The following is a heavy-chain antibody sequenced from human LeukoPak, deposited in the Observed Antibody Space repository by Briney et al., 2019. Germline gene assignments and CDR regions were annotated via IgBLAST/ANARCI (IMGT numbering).Heavy chain of an antibody. V-gene: IGHV3-23*01. CDR3: AKGASDWFLRPFDY. J-gene: IGHJ4*02. D-gene: IGHD3-9*01. CDR1: GFTFNIYA. CDR2: ISGNGISA. Sequence: GGSLRLSCAASGFTFNIYAMNWARQAPGKGLEWVSSISGNGISAFYADSVKGRFAISRDNSKNTFFLQMNSPRAEDTAVYYCAKGASDWFLRPFDYWAQGTLVTVSS.